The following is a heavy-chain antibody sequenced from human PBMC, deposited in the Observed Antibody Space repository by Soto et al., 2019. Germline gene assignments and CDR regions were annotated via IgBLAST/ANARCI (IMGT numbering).Heavy chain of an antibody. Sequence: QVQLLESGGGVVQPGMSLRLSCAASGFTFSSYGMHWVRQAPGKGLEWVAVISYDGSNRYYADSVKGRFTISRDSSKNTLYLEMNSLRAEDTAVYYCAKGEYYYGSGIPYYGMDVW. D-gene: IGHD3-10*01. CDR1: GFTFSSYG. J-gene: IGHJ6*01. CDR3: AKGEYYYGSGIPYYGMDV. CDR2: ISYDGSNR. V-gene: IGHV3-30*18.